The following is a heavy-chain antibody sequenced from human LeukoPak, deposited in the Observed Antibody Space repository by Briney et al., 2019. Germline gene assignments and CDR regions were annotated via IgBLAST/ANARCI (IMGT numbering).Heavy chain of an antibody. Sequence: GGSLRLSCAASGFTFSSFDMHWVRQPTGQGLEWVSTIGTASDTYYPGSVEGRFTLSRDNAKDYLYLQMNSLTAGDTAVYYCARGPPRGKYYYMDVWGKGTTVTVSS. V-gene: IGHV3-13*01. CDR3: ARGPPRGKYYYMDV. D-gene: IGHD1-1*01. CDR2: IGTASDT. J-gene: IGHJ6*03. CDR1: GFTFSSFD.